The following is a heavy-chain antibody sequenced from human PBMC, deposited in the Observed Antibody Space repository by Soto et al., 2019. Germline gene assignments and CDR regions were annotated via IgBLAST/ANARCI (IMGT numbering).Heavy chain of an antibody. J-gene: IGHJ5*02. Sequence: GASVKVSCKASGYTFTSYGISWVRQAPGQGLEWMGWISAYNGNTNYAQKLQGRVTMTTDTSTSTAYMELRSLRSDDTAVYYCARLVNTAMVTQWFDPWGQGTLLTVSS. CDR2: ISAYNGNT. D-gene: IGHD5-18*01. V-gene: IGHV1-18*01. CDR1: GYTFTSYG. CDR3: ARLVNTAMVTQWFDP.